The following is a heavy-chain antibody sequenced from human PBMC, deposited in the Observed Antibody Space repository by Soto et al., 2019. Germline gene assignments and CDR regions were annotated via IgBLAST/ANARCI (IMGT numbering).Heavy chain of an antibody. D-gene: IGHD3-3*01. Sequence: GGSLRLSCAVSGFVFSSYDMHWVRQAPGKGLEWVAVISNDGSNKDYADSVKGRFTISRDNSKITLYLQMNGLRAEDTAVYYCAKGKTIFGVVVVSEYWGQGTLVTVSS. CDR2: ISNDGSNK. J-gene: IGHJ4*01. V-gene: IGHV3-30*18. CDR3: AKGKTIFGVVVVSEY. CDR1: GFVFSSYD.